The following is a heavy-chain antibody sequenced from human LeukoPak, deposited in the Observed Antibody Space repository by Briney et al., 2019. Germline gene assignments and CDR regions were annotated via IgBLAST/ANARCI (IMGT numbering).Heavy chain of an antibody. Sequence: GGSLRLSCAASGFTFSNAWMSWVRQAPGKGLEWVGRIKSKTDGGTTDYAAPVKGRFTISRDDSKNTLYLQMNSLKTEDTAVYYCTTDPYYYDSSGYYYGSGTLNWGQGTLVTVSS. D-gene: IGHD3-22*01. CDR1: GFTFSNAW. CDR3: TTDPYYYDSSGYYYGSGTLN. CDR2: IKSKTDGGTT. J-gene: IGHJ4*02. V-gene: IGHV3-15*01.